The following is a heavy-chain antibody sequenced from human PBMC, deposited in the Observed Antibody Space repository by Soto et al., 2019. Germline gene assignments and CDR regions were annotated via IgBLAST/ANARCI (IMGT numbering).Heavy chain of an antibody. V-gene: IGHV4-39*01. J-gene: IGHJ5*02. Sequence: PSETLSLTCTVSGGSISSSSYYWGWIRQPPGKGLEWIGSIYYSGSTYYNPSLKSRVTISVDTSKNQFSLKLSSVTAADTAVYYCARHAPSSLVPWGQGTLVTVSS. CDR2: IYYSGST. CDR1: GGSISSSSYY. D-gene: IGHD2-8*02. CDR3: ARHAPSSLVP.